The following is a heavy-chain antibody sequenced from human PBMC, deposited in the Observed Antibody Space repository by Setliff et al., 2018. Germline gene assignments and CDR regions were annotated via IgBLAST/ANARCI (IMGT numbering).Heavy chain of an antibody. V-gene: IGHV5-51*01. CDR1: GYSFSNFW. CDR2: IYPGDSDT. CDR3: AGGSYRYEVVIDY. Sequence: PGESLKISCKGSGYSFSNFWIGWVRQMPGKGLEWMGIIYPGDSDTRYSPSFQGQVTISADKSISTAYLQWSSLKASDTAMYYCAGGSYRYEVVIDYWGQGTLVTVSS. D-gene: IGHD3-16*02. J-gene: IGHJ4*02.